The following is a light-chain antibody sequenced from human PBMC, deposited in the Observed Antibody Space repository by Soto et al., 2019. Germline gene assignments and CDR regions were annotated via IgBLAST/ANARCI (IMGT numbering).Light chain of an antibody. V-gene: IGKV1-8*01. CDR2: DAS. Sequence: AIRMTQSPSSFSASTGDRVSITCRATQDIGTYLAWYQQIPGKAPKLLIYDASTLQTGVPSRFSGSGSRTDFTLTISYLQSEDFGTYYCQHFYNYPRTFGQGTKV. J-gene: IGKJ1*01. CDR3: QHFYNYPRT. CDR1: QDIGTY.